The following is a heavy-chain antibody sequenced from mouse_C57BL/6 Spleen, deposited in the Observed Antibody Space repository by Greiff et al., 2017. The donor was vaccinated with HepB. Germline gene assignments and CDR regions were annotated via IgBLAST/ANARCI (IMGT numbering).Heavy chain of an antibody. D-gene: IGHD1-1*01. Sequence: QVQLQQPGAELVKPGASVKMSCKASGYTFTSYWITWVKQRPGQGLEWIGDIYPGSGSTNYNEKFKSKATLTVDTSSSTAYMQLSSLTSEDSAVYYCALYYYGSSFYWYFDVWGTGTAVTVSS. CDR2: IYPGSGST. CDR3: ALYYYGSSFYWYFDV. V-gene: IGHV1-55*01. CDR1: GYTFTSYW. J-gene: IGHJ1*03.